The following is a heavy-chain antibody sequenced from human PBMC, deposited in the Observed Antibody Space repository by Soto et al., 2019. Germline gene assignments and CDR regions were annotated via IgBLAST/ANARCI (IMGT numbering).Heavy chain of an antibody. CDR1: GGSFSGYY. V-gene: IGHV4-34*01. D-gene: IGHD2-15*01. J-gene: IGHJ6*02. Sequence: SETLSLTCAVYGGSFSGYYWSWIRQPPGRGLEWIGEINHSGSTNYNPSLKSRVTISVDTSKNQFSLKLSSVTAADTAVYYCARHLTYCSAGSCYSDFPYYGMDVWGQGTTVTVSS. CDR2: INHSGST. CDR3: ARHLTYCSAGSCYSDFPYYGMDV.